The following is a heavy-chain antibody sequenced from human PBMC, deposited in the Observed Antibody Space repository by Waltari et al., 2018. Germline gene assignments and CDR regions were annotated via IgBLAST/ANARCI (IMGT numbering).Heavy chain of an antibody. D-gene: IGHD5-12*01. CDR1: GFTCSSYA. J-gene: IGHJ4*02. CDR3: ARDTVDSGYVGFYFDY. CDR2: ISLDGRNK. V-gene: IGHV3-30*04. Sequence: QVQLVESGGGVVQPGRSLRVSCAASGFTCSSYAMHWVRQAPGKGLGWVAVISLDGRNKYYADSVKGRFTISRDNSKNTLYLQMNSLRAEDTAVYYCARDTVDSGYVGFYFDYWGQGTLVTVSS.